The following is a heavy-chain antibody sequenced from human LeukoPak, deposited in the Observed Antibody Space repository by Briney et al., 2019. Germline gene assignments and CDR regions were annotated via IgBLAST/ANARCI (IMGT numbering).Heavy chain of an antibody. Sequence: GESLRLSCAASGFTFSSYSMNWVRQAPGKGLGWVSSISSSSSYIYYADSVKGRFTISRDNAKNSLYLQMNSLRAEDTAVYYCARYYDSSGEIDYWGQGTLVTVSS. CDR1: GFTFSSYS. D-gene: IGHD3-22*01. CDR2: ISSSSSYI. CDR3: ARYYDSSGEIDY. J-gene: IGHJ4*02. V-gene: IGHV3-21*01.